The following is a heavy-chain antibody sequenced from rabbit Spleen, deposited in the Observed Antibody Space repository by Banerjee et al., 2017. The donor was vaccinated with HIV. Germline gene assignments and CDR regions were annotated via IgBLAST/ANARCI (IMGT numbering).Heavy chain of an antibody. Sequence: LEESGGGLVKPGGTLTLTCTVSGFSFSSNWICWVRQAPGKGLEWIACIDTNDGDTDYANWPKGRFTISKTSSTTVTLQMTSLTAADRAAYFCARDTGSSFSTYGMDLWGQGTLVTVS. CDR3: ARDTGSSFSTYGMDL. CDR2: IDTNDGDT. J-gene: IGHJ6*01. CDR1: GFSFSSNW. D-gene: IGHD8-1*01. V-gene: IGHV1S45*01.